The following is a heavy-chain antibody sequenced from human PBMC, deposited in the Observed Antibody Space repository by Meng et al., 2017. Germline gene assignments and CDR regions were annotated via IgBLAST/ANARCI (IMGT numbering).Heavy chain of an antibody. CDR3: ARDSDSSSWYDYFGY. V-gene: IGHV1-69*01. CDR2: IIPIFGTA. D-gene: IGHD6-13*01. J-gene: IGHJ4*02. CDR1: GGTFSSYA. Sequence: QVHLVQSGAELKNPGSSVKFSCKACGGTFSSYAISWVRQAPGQGLEWMGGIIPIFGTANYAQKFQGRVTITADESTSTAYMELSSLRSEDTAVYYCARDSDSSSWYDYFGYWGQGTLVTVSS.